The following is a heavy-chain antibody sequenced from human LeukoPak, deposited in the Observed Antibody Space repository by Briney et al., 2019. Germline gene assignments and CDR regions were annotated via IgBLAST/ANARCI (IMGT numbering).Heavy chain of an antibody. Sequence: ASVKVSCKASGYTFTGYYMHWVRQAPGQGLEWMGWINPNSGGTNYAQKFQGRVTMTTDTSTSTAYMELRSLRSDDTAVYYCAREDSSGAFDYWGQGTLVTVSS. V-gene: IGHV1-2*02. J-gene: IGHJ4*02. D-gene: IGHD6-19*01. CDR1: GYTFTGYY. CDR2: INPNSGGT. CDR3: AREDSSGAFDY.